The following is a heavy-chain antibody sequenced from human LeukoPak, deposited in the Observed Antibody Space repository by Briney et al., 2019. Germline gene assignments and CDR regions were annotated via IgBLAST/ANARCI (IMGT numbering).Heavy chain of an antibody. CDR2: IYHSGST. D-gene: IGHD6-13*01. CDR3: ARARSSSWYGGRNYFDY. V-gene: IGHV4-4*02. CDR1: GGSISSSNW. Sequence: SGTLSLTCAVSGGSISSSNWWSWVRQPPGKGLEWIGEIYHSGSTNYNPSLKSRVTISVDTSKNQFSLKLSSVTAADTAVYYCARARSSSWYGGRNYFDYWGQGTLVTVSS. J-gene: IGHJ4*02.